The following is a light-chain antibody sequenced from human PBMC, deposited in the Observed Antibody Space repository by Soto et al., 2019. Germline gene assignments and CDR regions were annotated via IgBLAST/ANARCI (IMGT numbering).Light chain of an antibody. V-gene: IGKV1-12*01. J-gene: IGKJ2*01. CDR1: QGVSNW. CDR3: QQANSFPYT. CDR2: AAS. Sequence: DIQMTQSPSSVSASVGDRVTITCRASQGVSNWLAWCQQKPGKAPKLLIYAASTLRSGVPSRFRGSGSGTDFTFTISSLQPEDFATYYCQQANSFPYTFGQGTKVEIK.